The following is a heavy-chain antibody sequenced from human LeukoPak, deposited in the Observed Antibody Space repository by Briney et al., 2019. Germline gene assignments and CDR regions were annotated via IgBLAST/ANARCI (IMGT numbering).Heavy chain of an antibody. V-gene: IGHV1-8*01. CDR2: MNPNSGNT. CDR1: GYTFTSYD. D-gene: IGHD2-2*01. Sequence: ASVKVSCKASGYTFTSYDINWVRQATGQGLEWMGWMNPNSGNTGYAQKFQGRVTMTRNTSISTAYMELSSLRSEDTAVYYCARGLGGYCSSTSCYNWFDPWGQGTPVTVSS. J-gene: IGHJ5*02. CDR3: ARGLGGYCSSTSCYNWFDP.